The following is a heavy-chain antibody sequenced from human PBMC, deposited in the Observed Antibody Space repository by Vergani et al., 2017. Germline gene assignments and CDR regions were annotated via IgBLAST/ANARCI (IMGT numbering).Heavy chain of an antibody. Sequence: EVQLLESGGGLVQPGGSLRLSCAASGFTFSSYSMNWVRQAPGKGLEWVSSISSSSSYIYYADSVKGRFTISRDNAKNSLYLQMNSLRAEDTAVYYCARMWRSSVVTDYWGQGTLVTVSS. V-gene: IGHV3-21*01. CDR2: ISSSSSYI. CDR3: ARMWRSSVVTDY. CDR1: GFTFSSYS. J-gene: IGHJ4*02. D-gene: IGHD6-19*01.